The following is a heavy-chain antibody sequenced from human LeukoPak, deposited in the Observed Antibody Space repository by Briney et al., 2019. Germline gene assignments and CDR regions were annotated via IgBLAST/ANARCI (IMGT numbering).Heavy chain of an antibody. CDR2: ISGSGGST. CDR1: GFTFSNYA. D-gene: IGHD3-16*01. Sequence: GGSLRLSCAASGFTFSNYAMSWVRQAPGKGLEWVSGISGSGGSTYYADSVKGRLTISRDNSKNTLYLQMNSLRAEDTAVYYCARGGENFDYWGQGTLVTVSS. J-gene: IGHJ4*02. V-gene: IGHV3-23*01. CDR3: ARGGENFDY.